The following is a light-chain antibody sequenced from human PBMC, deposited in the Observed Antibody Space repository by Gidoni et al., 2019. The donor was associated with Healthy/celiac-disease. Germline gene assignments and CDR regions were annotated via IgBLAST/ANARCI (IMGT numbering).Light chain of an antibody. CDR3: LLSYSGARLV. CDR1: TGAVTSGHY. CDR2: DTR. J-gene: IGLJ3*02. V-gene: IGLV7-46*01. Sequence: QPVVTQEPSLTVSPGGTVTLTCGSSTGAVTSGHYPYWFQPKPGQAPRTLIYDTRNKHSWTPARFSGSLLGGKAALTLSGAQPEDEAEYYCLLSYSGARLVFGGGTKLTVL.